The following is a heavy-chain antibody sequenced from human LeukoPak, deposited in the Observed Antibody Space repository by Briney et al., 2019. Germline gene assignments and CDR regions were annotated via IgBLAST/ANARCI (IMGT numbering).Heavy chain of an antibody. CDR3: ARDLYGGNSELDY. V-gene: IGHV1-2*02. J-gene: IGHJ4*02. CDR2: INPNSGGT. Sequence: ASVKVSCKPSGYTFTAYYMHWVRQAPGQGLECMGWINPNSGGTNYAQKFQGRVTMTRDTSISTAYMELSGLRSDDTAVYYCARDLYGGNSELDYWGQGTLVTVSS. D-gene: IGHD4-23*01. CDR1: GYTFTAYY.